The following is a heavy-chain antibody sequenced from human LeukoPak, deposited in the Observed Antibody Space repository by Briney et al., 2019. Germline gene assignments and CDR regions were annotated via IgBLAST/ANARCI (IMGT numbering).Heavy chain of an antibody. J-gene: IGHJ4*02. CDR1: GFTFSSHW. CDR2: INQDGSEK. CDR3: ARAVYGYFDF. Sequence: QPGRSLRLSCAASGFTFSSHWMSWVRQAPGKGLEWVANINQDGSEKYYVDSVKGRFTISRDNAKNSLYLQMSSLRAEDTAVYYCARAVYGYFDFWGQGTLLTVSS. V-gene: IGHV3-7*04. D-gene: IGHD3-10*01.